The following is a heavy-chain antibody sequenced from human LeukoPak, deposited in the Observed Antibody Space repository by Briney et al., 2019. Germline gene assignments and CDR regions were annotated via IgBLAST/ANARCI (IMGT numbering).Heavy chain of an antibody. D-gene: IGHD6-19*01. Sequence: PSETLSLTCAVSGGSISSSNWWSWVRQPPGKGLEWIGEIYHSGSTNYNPSLKSRVTISVDKSKNQFSLKLSSVTAADTAVYYCASRIAVAGRYFDYWGQGTLVTVSS. CDR1: GGSISSSNW. CDR3: ASRIAVAGRYFDY. J-gene: IGHJ4*02. CDR2: IYHSGST. V-gene: IGHV4-4*02.